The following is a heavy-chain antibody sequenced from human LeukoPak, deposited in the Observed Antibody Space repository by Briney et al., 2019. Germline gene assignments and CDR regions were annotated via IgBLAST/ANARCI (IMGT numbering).Heavy chain of an antibody. CDR1: GFPFRSQS. V-gene: IGHV3-48*04. J-gene: IGHJ4*02. D-gene: IGHD3-22*01. CDR3: ARDNYDSSGPYYFDY. Sequence: GSLGLSFAASGFPFRSQSMNWVRQSPGKGVGWVLYICSSGSTIYYADSVKGRFTISRDNARNSLYLQMNSLRAEDTAVYYCARDNYDSSGPYYFDYWGQGTLVTVSS. CDR2: ICSSGSTI.